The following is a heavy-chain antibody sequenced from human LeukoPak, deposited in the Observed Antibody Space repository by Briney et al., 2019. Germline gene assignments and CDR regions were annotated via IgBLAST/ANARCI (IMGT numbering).Heavy chain of an antibody. Sequence: PSETLSLTCTVSGGSISSYYWSWIRQPPGKGLEWIGYIYYSGSTNYNPSLKSRVTISVDTSKNQFSLKLSSATAADTAVYYCARGNYFYDAFDIWGQGTMVTVSS. J-gene: IGHJ3*02. CDR3: ARGNYFYDAFDI. D-gene: IGHD3-16*01. CDR1: GGSISSYY. CDR2: IYYSGST. V-gene: IGHV4-59*01.